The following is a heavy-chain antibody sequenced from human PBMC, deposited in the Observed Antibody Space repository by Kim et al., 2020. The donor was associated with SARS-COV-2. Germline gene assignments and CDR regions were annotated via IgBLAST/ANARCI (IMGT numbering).Heavy chain of an antibody. CDR1: GFTFTSYT. CDR2: ISGNGDTT. CDR3: AGNVAVTRKRFVY. J-gene: IGHJ4*02. Sequence: GGSLRLSCAASGFTFTSYTMNWVRQAPGKGLEWVSSISGNGDTTYYADSVKGRFTISRDNSKNTLYLQMSSLRAADTALSFCAGNVAVTRKRFVYWGQGTLVTVSS. D-gene: IGHD2-21*02. V-gene: IGHV3-23*01.